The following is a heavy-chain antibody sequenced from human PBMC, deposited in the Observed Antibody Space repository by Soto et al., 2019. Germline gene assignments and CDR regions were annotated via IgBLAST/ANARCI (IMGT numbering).Heavy chain of an antibody. CDR2: INSDGSST. CDR3: ARVKVTSLSPEYFDY. J-gene: IGHJ4*02. Sequence: PGGSLRLSCAASGFTFSSYWMHWVRQAPGKGLVWVSRINSDGSSTSYADSVKGRFTISRDNAKNTLYLQMNSLRAEDTAVYYCARVKVTSLSPEYFDYWGQGTLVTVSS. D-gene: IGHD4-17*01. V-gene: IGHV3-74*01. CDR1: GFTFSSYW.